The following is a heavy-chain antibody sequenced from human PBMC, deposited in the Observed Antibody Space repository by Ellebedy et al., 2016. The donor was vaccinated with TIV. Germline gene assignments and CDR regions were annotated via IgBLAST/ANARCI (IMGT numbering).Heavy chain of an antibody. J-gene: IGHJ5*02. V-gene: IGHV1-69*13. CDR2: IIPIFGTP. CDR3: ATNGCSGGSCYWSWFDP. CDR1: GGSFSSYA. D-gene: IGHD2-15*01. Sequence: AASVKVSCKASGGSFSSYAIHWVRQPPGQGLEWMGGIIPIFGTPNYAQKFRGRVTITADESTSTAYMELSSLRPEDTAVYYCATNGCSGGSCYWSWFDPWGQGTLVTVSS.